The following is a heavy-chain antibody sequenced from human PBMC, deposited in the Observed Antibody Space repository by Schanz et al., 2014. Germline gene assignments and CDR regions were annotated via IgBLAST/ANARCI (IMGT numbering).Heavy chain of an antibody. D-gene: IGHD3-3*01. CDR2: ISPSSGGT. J-gene: IGHJ5*02. CDR3: ARESVSRTRLFDP. CDR1: GYTFTNHY. Sequence: QVQLVQSGAEVKKPGASVKVSCQTSGYTFTNHYLHWVRQAPGQGLEWMGRISPSSGGTNYAQNFQGRVTMTKDTSINTVYMELSTLTSDDTAVYYCARESVSRTRLFDPWGQGTLXTVSS. V-gene: IGHV1-2*06.